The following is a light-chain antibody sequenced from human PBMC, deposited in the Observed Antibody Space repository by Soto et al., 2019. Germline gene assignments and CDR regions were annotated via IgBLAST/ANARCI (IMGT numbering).Light chain of an antibody. Sequence: QSALXQPPSASGTPGQRLSISCSGSNSNIGKNTVNWYQQLPRTAPKLLIYSNNQRPSGVPDRFSGSKSGTSASLAISGLQSEDEADYYCAAWDDGLNGHVVFGGGTKVTVL. CDR1: NSNIGKNT. J-gene: IGLJ2*01. CDR3: AAWDDGLNGHVV. CDR2: SNN. V-gene: IGLV1-44*01.